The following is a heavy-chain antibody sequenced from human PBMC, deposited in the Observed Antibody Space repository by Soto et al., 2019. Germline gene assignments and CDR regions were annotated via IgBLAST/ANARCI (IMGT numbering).Heavy chain of an antibody. V-gene: IGHV3-53*01. CDR1: GFTVSSNY. Sequence: AGGSLRLSCAASGFTVSSNYMSWVRQAPGKGLEWVSVIYSGGSTYYADSVKGRFTISRDNSKNTLYLQMNSLRAEDTAVYYCASSYYDILTGYYYYYYGMDVWGQGTTVTVSS. CDR3: ASSYYDILTGYYYYYYGMDV. J-gene: IGHJ6*02. CDR2: IYSGGST. D-gene: IGHD3-9*01.